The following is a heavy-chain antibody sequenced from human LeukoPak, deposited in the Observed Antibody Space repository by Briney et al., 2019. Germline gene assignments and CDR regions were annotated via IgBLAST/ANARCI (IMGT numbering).Heavy chain of an antibody. J-gene: IGHJ3*02. Sequence: SEPLSLTCRVSGGSISSYYWSWIRQPPGKGLEWIGYLYYSGSTNSNPSLKSRVTMSVDTSKNQFSLKLRSVTAADTAVYYCARGGSGISNAFDIWGQGTVVSVSS. CDR2: LYYSGST. V-gene: IGHV4-59*01. D-gene: IGHD3-10*01. CDR1: GGSISSYY. CDR3: ARGGSGISNAFDI.